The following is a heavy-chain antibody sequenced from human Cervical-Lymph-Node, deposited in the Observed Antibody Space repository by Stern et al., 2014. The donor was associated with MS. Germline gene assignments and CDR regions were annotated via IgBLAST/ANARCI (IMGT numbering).Heavy chain of an antibody. D-gene: IGHD4-17*01. V-gene: IGHV1-2*02. Sequence: VQLVESGAEVKKPGASVKVSCKASGYTFTDYYLHWVRQAPGQGLEWMGGINPVHGSTNSAQNFQGRVTRTRDTAISTAYMELSRLTSDDTAVYYCARTKTVTTYYGMDVWGQGTTVTVSS. CDR1: GYTFTDYY. CDR2: INPVHGST. CDR3: ARTKTVTTYYGMDV. J-gene: IGHJ6*02.